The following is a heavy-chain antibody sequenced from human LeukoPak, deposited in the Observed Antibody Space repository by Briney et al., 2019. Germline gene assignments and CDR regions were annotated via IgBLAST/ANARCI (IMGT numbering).Heavy chain of an antibody. CDR3: ARGRTYYDFWSGYRYYGMDV. CDR2: ISAYSGNT. Sequence: ASVKVSCKASGYTFTSYGISWVRQAPGQGLEWMGWISAYSGNTNYAQKLQGRVTMTTDTSTSTAYMELRSLRSDDTAVYYCARGRTYYDFWSGYRYYGMDVWGQGTTVTVSS. D-gene: IGHD3-3*01. J-gene: IGHJ6*02. V-gene: IGHV1-18*01. CDR1: GYTFTSYG.